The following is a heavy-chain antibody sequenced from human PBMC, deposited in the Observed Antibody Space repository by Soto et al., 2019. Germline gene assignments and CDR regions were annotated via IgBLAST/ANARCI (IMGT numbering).Heavy chain of an antibody. Sequence: GGSLRLSCAASGFTFSSYAMHWVRQAPGKGLEWVAVISYDGSNKYYADSVKGRFTISRDNSKNTLYLQMNSLRAEDTAVYYCARDGFRARPLDYWGQGTLVTVSS. CDR1: GFTFSSYA. CDR3: ARDGFRARPLDY. CDR2: ISYDGSNK. D-gene: IGHD6-6*01. V-gene: IGHV3-30-3*01. J-gene: IGHJ4*02.